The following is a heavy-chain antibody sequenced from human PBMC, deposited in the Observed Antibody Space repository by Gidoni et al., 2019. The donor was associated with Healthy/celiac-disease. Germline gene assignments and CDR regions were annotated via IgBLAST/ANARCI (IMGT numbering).Heavy chain of an antibody. V-gene: IGHV3-9*01. Sequence: EVQLVESGGGLVQPGRSLRLSCAASGFTFDDYAIHWVRQAPGKGLEWVSGISWNSGSIGYADSVKGRFTISRDNAKNSLYLQMNSLRAEDTALYYCAKDYQSGGFYYFDAWGQGTLVTVSS. J-gene: IGHJ4*02. CDR3: AKDYQSGGFYYFDA. CDR2: ISWNSGSI. D-gene: IGHD2-2*01. CDR1: GFTFDDYA.